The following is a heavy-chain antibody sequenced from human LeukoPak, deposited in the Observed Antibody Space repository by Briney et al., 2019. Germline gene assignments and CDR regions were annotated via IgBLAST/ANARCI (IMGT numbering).Heavy chain of an antibody. J-gene: IGHJ3*02. D-gene: IGHD2-2*01. Sequence: PSETLSLTCTVSGGSISSSSYYWGWIRQPPGKGLAWIGSMYSSGSTYYNPSLKSRVTISVDTSKNQFSLKLSSVTAADTAVYYCARGPPDCSSTSCYAFDAFDIWGQGTMVTVSS. CDR1: GGSISSSSYY. V-gene: IGHV4-39*07. CDR2: MYSSGST. CDR3: ARGPPDCSSTSCYAFDAFDI.